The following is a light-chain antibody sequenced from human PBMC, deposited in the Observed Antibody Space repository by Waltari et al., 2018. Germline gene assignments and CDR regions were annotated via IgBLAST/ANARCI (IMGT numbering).Light chain of an antibody. CDR3: QQYGSSRT. Sequence: EIVLTQSPGTLSLSPGDSATLSCRASQSVSSSHLAWYQQKPGQAPSILIYGASSRATGIPDRFSGSGSGTDFTLTISRLEPEDFAVYYCQQYGSSRTFGQGTKVEIK. CDR2: GAS. J-gene: IGKJ1*01. CDR1: QSVSSSH. V-gene: IGKV3-20*01.